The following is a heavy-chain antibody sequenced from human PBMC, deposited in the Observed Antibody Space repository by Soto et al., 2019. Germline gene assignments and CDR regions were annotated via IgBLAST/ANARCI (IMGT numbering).Heavy chain of an antibody. CDR3: ARGDGGAFDL. D-gene: IGHD4-17*01. CDR2: IHSDGSST. V-gene: IGHV3-74*01. J-gene: IGHJ3*01. CDR1: GFTFSYYW. Sequence: GGSLRLSCAASGFTFSYYWMHWVRQAPGKGRVWVSRIHSDGSSTTYADSVKGRFTISRDNARNTLYLQMNSLRAEDTAVYYCARGDGGAFDLWGQGTVVTVSS.